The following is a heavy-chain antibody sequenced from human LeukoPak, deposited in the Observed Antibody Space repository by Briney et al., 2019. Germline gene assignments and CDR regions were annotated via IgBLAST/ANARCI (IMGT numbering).Heavy chain of an antibody. CDR2: ISGSGAST. Sequence: GGSLRLSCAASGFTFSSYAVTWVRQAPGKGLEWVSVISGSGASTYYADSVKGRFTISRDNSKNTLYLQMNSLRAEDTAVYYCAKEFYYDILTGCDYWGQGTLVIVSS. J-gene: IGHJ4*02. V-gene: IGHV3-23*01. D-gene: IGHD3-9*01. CDR1: GFTFSSYA. CDR3: AKEFYYDILTGCDY.